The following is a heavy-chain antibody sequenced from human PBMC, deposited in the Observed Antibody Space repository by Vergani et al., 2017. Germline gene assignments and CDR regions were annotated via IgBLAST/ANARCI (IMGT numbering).Heavy chain of an antibody. Sequence: QVQLVQSGAEVKKSGASVMLSCKSSGYSFTNFGVTWVRQAPGQGLEWMGWINPILGIANYAQKFQGRVTITADKSTSTAYMELSSLRSEDTAVYYCARSGIVGASGWFDPWGQGTLVTVSS. J-gene: IGHJ5*02. V-gene: IGHV1-69*04. D-gene: IGHD1-26*01. CDR2: INPILGIA. CDR1: GYSFTNFG. CDR3: ARSGIVGASGWFDP.